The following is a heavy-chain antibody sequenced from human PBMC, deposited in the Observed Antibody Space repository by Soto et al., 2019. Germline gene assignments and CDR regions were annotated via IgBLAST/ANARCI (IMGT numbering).Heavy chain of an antibody. CDR3: AIRYYYYYYYGMDV. Sequence: NPXATLSLNGTVSGGPISSSIFSWGGIRQPPGKGLEWIGSIYYSGSTYYNPSLKSRVTISVDTSKNQFSLKLSSVTAADTAVYYCAIRYYYYYYYGMDVWGQGTTVTVSS. D-gene: IGHD3-10*01. CDR2: IYYSGST. CDR1: GGPISSSIFS. J-gene: IGHJ6*02. V-gene: IGHV4-39*01.